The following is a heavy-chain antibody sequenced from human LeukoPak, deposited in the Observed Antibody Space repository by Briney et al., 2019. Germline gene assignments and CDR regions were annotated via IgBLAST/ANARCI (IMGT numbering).Heavy chain of an antibody. J-gene: IGHJ4*02. CDR1: GGSISSGSYY. V-gene: IGHV4-61*01. CDR3: ARMRADDSSGYWLYYFDY. D-gene: IGHD3-22*01. Sequence: PSETLSLTCTVSGGSISSGSYYWSWIRQPPGKGLEWIGYIYYSGSTYYDPSLKSRLTISVDKAKNEFSLKVSSVTVADTAVYYCARMRADDSSGYWLYYFDYWGQGTLVTVSS. CDR2: IYYSGST.